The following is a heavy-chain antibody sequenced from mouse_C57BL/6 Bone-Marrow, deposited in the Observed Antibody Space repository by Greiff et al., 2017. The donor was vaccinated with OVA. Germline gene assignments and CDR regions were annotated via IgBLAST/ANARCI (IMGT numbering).Heavy chain of an antibody. Sequence: EVQLQQSGPVLVKPGASVKMSCKASGYTFTDYYMNWVKQSHGKSLEWIGVINPYNGGTSYNQKFKGKATLTVDKSSSTAYMELNSLTSEDSAVYYCAREGYDRAMDYWGQGTSVTVSS. D-gene: IGHD2-3*01. CDR1: GYTFTDYY. J-gene: IGHJ4*01. CDR2: INPYNGGT. V-gene: IGHV1-19*01. CDR3: AREGYDRAMDY.